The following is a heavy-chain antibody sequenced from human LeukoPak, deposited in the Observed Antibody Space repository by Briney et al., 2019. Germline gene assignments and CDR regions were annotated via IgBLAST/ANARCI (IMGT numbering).Heavy chain of an antibody. CDR3: ARETGATIYYYYYMDV. V-gene: IGHV4-61*02. CDR2: IYTSGST. D-gene: IGHD1-26*01. CDR1: GGSISSGSYY. J-gene: IGHJ6*03. Sequence: PSETLSLTCTVSGGSISSGSYYWSWIRQPAGKGLEWIGRIYTSGSTNYNPSLKSRVTISVDTSKNQSSLKLSSVTAADTAVYYCARETGATIYYYYYMDVWGKGTTVTVSS.